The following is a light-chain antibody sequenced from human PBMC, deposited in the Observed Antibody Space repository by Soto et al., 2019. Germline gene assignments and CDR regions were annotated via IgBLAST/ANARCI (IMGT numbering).Light chain of an antibody. J-gene: IGKJ1*01. CDR2: GAS. CDR1: QSVSSN. Sequence: EIVMTQSPATLSVSPGERATLSCRASQSVSSNLACYQQKPGQAPRLLIYGASTRATGIPARFSGSGSGTEFTLTISSLQSEDFAVYYCQQYNNWSSWTFGQGTKVEIK. V-gene: IGKV3-15*01. CDR3: QQYNNWSSWT.